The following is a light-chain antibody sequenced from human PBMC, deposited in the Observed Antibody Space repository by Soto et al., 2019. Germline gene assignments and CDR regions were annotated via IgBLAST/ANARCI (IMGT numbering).Light chain of an antibody. CDR2: GAS. J-gene: IGKJ4*01. Sequence: EIVMTQSPATLSVSPGERATLSCRASQSVSSNLAWYQQKPGQAPRLLIYGASTRATGIPARFGGSGSGTECTLTISSLQSEDFAVYYCQQYNNWPPLTFGGGTKVEIK. CDR3: QQYNNWPPLT. CDR1: QSVSSN. V-gene: IGKV3-15*01.